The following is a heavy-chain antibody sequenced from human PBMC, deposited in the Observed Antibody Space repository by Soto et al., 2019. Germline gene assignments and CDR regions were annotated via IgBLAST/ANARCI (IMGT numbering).Heavy chain of an antibody. CDR3: ASLTNGRPGDP. D-gene: IGHD2-8*01. CDR1: GDSITNNNYH. J-gene: IGHJ5*02. V-gene: IGHV4-39*01. CDR2: VYSNGNT. Sequence: SETLSLTCTVSGDSITNNNYHWGWTRQPPGKGLEWIGTVYSNGNTYYNPSLKSRLAISVDTSKNQFSLSLISVTAADTAVYFCASLTNGRPGDPWGQGTQVTVSS.